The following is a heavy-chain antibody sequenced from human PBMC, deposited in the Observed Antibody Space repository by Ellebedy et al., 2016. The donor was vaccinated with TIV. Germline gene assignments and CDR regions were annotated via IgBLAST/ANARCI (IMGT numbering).Heavy chain of an antibody. CDR3: AKRCLTMVRGVVDD. CDR1: GFTFSNCA. D-gene: IGHD3-10*01. J-gene: IGHJ4*02. CDR2: ISDGGANT. Sequence: PGGSLRLSCAASGFTFSNCAMSWVRQAPGKGLEFVSAISDGGANTYYGDSVKGRFTISRDNSRNTLYLQMNSLRAEDTAVYYCAKRCLTMVRGVVDDWGQGALVTVSS. V-gene: IGHV3-23*01.